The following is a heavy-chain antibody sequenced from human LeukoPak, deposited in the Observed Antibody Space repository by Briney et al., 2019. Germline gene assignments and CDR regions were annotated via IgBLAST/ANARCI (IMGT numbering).Heavy chain of an antibody. CDR3: ARVPPEAAAGKGWFDP. Sequence: ASVKLSCKSSGYTFTSYDINWVRQSTGQAREWMGWMNPNSGNTGYAQKIQGRVTMTRNTSISTVYMELGSLNSEDTGVYYCARVPPEAAAGKGWFDPWGQGTLVTVCS. V-gene: IGHV1-8*01. CDR1: GYTFTSYD. CDR2: MNPNSGNT. D-gene: IGHD6-13*01. J-gene: IGHJ5*02.